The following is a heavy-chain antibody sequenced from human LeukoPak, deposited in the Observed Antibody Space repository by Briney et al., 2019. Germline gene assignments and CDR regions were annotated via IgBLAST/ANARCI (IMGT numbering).Heavy chain of an antibody. CDR3: ARLFSRGWEYHFGLDV. CDR1: GGSISTDASY. Sequence: SETLSLTCTVSGGSISTDASYWAWIRQPPGKGQEWIGSIYYSGSTYYSSSLKSRVTLSVDTSKNQFSLKMSSVTAADTAVFYCARLFSRGWEYHFGLDVWGQGTTVTVS. D-gene: IGHD6-19*01. J-gene: IGHJ6*02. V-gene: IGHV4-39*01. CDR2: IYYSGST.